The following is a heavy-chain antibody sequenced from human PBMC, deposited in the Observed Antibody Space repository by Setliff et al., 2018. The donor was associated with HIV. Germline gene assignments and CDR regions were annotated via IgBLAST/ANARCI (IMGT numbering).Heavy chain of an antibody. J-gene: IGHJ3*02. D-gene: IGHD6-13*01. CDR1: GDLINNHN. V-gene: IGHV4-59*08. CDR3: ARGMLRSSWYAHHDAFDI. Sequence: SETLSLTCTVSGDLINNHNWNWIRQSPEKGLEWLGNIHYSGTSNYNPDPSLTGRVTISLDTSKNQFSLKLAFVTAADTAVYYCARGMLRSSWYAHHDAFDIWGQGTMVTVSS. CDR2: IHYSGTS.